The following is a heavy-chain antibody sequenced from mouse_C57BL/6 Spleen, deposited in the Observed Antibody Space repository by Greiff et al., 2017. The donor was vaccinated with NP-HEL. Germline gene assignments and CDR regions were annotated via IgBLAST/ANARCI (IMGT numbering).Heavy chain of an antibody. CDR2: INPSNGGT. Sequence: QVQLQQSGTELVKPGASVKLSCKASGYTFTSYWMHWVKQRPGQGLEWIGNINPSNGGTNYNEKFKSKATLTVDKSSSTAYMQLSSLTSEDSAVYYCARERAGTRAMDYWGQGTSVTVSS. D-gene: IGHD3-3*01. J-gene: IGHJ4*01. CDR1: GYTFTSYW. CDR3: ARERAGTRAMDY. V-gene: IGHV1-53*01.